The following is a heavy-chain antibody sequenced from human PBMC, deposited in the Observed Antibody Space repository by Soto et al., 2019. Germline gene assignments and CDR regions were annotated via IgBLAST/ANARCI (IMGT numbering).Heavy chain of an antibody. CDR3: AKNSDYSGFDY. V-gene: IGHV3-30*18. D-gene: IGHD1-26*01. Sequence: QVQLVESGGGVVQPGRSLRLSCAASGFTFSRYDMHWVRQAPGKGLQWVAVMPYDGSNKYYADSVKGRFTISRDNSKNTLYLQMNSLSPEDTAVYYCAKNSDYSGFDYWGQGTLVTVSS. J-gene: IGHJ4*02. CDR2: MPYDGSNK. CDR1: GFTFSRYD.